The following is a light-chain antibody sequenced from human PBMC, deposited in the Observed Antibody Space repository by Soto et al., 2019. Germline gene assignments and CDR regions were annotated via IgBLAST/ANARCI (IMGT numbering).Light chain of an antibody. CDR1: QSVNNY. CDR3: QQRGNWPWLT. V-gene: IGKV3-11*01. J-gene: IGKJ4*01. Sequence: EIVLKQSPGTLSLSPRERATLSGRASQSVNNYLAWYQQKPGQPPRLLIYDAIYRATGIPARFSGSGSGTDFTLTISSLEAEDFGVYYCQQRGNWPWLTFGGGTRVEI. CDR2: DAI.